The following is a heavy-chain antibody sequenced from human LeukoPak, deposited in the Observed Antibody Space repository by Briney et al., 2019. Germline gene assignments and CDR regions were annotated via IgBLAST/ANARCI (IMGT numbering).Heavy chain of an antibody. V-gene: IGHV3-23*01. Sequence: GGSLRLSCAASGFTFGSYAMSWVRQAPGKGLEWVSAISGSGGSTYYADSVKGRFTISRDNSKNTLYLQMNSLRAEDTAVYYCAKRYSSSSATYNWFDPWGQGTLVTVSS. CDR3: AKRYSSSSATYNWFDP. J-gene: IGHJ5*02. CDR1: GFTFGSYA. CDR2: ISGSGGST. D-gene: IGHD6-13*01.